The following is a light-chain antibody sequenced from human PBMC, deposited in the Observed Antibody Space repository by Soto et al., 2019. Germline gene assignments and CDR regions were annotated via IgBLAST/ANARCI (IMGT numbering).Light chain of an antibody. J-gene: IGKJ1*01. CDR3: QPLNTFPRT. Sequence: DIQLTQSPSFLSASVGDRVTITCRASQGISSYLAWYQQRPGKAPKLLMYGASTLQSGVPSRFSVSASGTTFTLTISNLQSEDFATYYSQPLNTFPRTFGQGTKVE. CDR2: GAS. V-gene: IGKV1-9*01. CDR1: QGISSY.